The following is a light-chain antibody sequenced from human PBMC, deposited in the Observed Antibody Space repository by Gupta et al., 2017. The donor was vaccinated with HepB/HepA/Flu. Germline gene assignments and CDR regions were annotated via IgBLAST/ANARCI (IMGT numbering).Light chain of an antibody. J-gene: IGKJ4*01. CDR3: QQRDSIPLT. CDR1: QSISNY. CDR2: AAS. V-gene: IGKV1-39*01. Sequence: DIQMTQSPSSLSASVGDRVIITCRASQSISNYLNWYQQKPGKAPKLLIYAASSLQSGVPPRFSGSGSGADFTLTISSLQPEDFAIYYCQQRDSIPLTFGGGTKVEI.